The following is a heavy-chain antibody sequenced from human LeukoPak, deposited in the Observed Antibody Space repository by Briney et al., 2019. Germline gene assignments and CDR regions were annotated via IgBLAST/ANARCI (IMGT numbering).Heavy chain of an antibody. Sequence: ASVKVSCKASGYTFTSYGITWVRQAPGQGLEWMGWISAYNGKTNYAQKFQGRVTMTTDTSTSTAYMELRSLRSDDTAVYYCAREGPDYYDSSGYNSPRDDAFDIWGQGTMVTVSS. V-gene: IGHV1-18*01. CDR1: GYTFTSYG. CDR2: ISAYNGKT. J-gene: IGHJ3*02. D-gene: IGHD3-22*01. CDR3: AREGPDYYDSSGYNSPRDDAFDI.